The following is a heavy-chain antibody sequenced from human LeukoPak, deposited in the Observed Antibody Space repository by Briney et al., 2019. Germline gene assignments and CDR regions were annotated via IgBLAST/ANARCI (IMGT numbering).Heavy chain of an antibody. CDR3: ARSYDSSGYYGDCGY. V-gene: IGHV3-53*01. Sequence: GGSLRLSCAASGFTVSSNYMSWVCQAPGKGLEWVSVIYSGGSTYYADSVKGRFTISRDNSKNTLYLQMNSLRAEDTAVYYCARSYDSSGYYGDCGYWGQGTLVTVSS. CDR1: GFTVSSNY. D-gene: IGHD3-22*01. CDR2: IYSGGST. J-gene: IGHJ4*02.